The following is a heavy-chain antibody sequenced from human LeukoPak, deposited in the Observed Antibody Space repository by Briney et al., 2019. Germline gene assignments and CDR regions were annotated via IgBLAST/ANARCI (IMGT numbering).Heavy chain of an antibody. CDR3: GKTTTGYSSGRNPAWPVDY. V-gene: IGHV3-23*01. Sequence: GGSLRLSCTASGFTFSSYAMYWVRQAPGKGLEWVSGIFGSGGSAHYADSVKGRFTISRDNSQNTVYLQMNSLRAEDTAVYYCGKTTTGYSSGRNPAWPVDYWGQGTLVTVSS. CDR1: GFTFSSYA. D-gene: IGHD6-19*01. J-gene: IGHJ4*02. CDR2: IFGSGGSA.